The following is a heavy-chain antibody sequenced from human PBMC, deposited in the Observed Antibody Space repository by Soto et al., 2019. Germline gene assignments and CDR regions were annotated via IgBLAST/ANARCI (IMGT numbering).Heavy chain of an antibody. CDR2: IYYSGST. Sequence: QVQLQESGPGLVKPSQTLSLTCTVSGGSISSGGYYWSWIRQHPGKGLEWIGYIYYSGSTYYNPSLKSRVTISVETSKNQFSLKLSSVTAADTAVYYCARVYYYDSSGHFDAFDIWGQGTMVTVSS. J-gene: IGHJ3*02. V-gene: IGHV4-31*03. CDR1: GGSISSGGYY. D-gene: IGHD3-22*01. CDR3: ARVYYYDSSGHFDAFDI.